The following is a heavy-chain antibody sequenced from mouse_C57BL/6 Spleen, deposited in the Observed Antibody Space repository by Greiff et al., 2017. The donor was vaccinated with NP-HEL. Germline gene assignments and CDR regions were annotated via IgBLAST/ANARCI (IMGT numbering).Heavy chain of an antibody. CDR1: GFTFSSYA. V-gene: IGHV5-9-1*02. Sequence: EVHLVESGEGLVKPGGSLKLSCAASGFTFSSYAMSWVRQTPEKRLEWVAYISSGGDYIYYADTVKGRFTISRDNARNTLYLQMSSLKSEDTAMYYCTREGTAQATYAMDYWGQGTSVTVSS. J-gene: IGHJ4*01. CDR2: ISSGGDYI. CDR3: TREGTAQATYAMDY. D-gene: IGHD3-2*02.